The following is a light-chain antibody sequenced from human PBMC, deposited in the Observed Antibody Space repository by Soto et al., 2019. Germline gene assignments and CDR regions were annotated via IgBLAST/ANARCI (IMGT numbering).Light chain of an antibody. CDR3: QSYDSSLSGKVV. J-gene: IGLJ2*01. Sequence: QAVVTQPPSVSGAPGRRVTISCTGSSSNIGAGYDVHWYQQLPGTAPKLLIYGNSNRPSGVPDRFSGSKSGTSASLAITGLQAEDEADYYCQSYDSSLSGKVVFGGGTKLTVL. CDR2: GNS. CDR1: SSNIGAGYD. V-gene: IGLV1-40*01.